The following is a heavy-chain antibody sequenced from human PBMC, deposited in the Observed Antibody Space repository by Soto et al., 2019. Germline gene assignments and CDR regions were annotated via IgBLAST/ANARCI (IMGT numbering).Heavy chain of an antibody. J-gene: IGHJ4*02. V-gene: IGHV1-69*01. D-gene: IGHD6-13*01. CDR3: AASDSSSWQHDY. CDR2: IIPIFETA. CDR1: GDSFSSYA. Sequence: QVQLVPSGAEMKKPGSSVKVSCKVSGDSFSSYAISWVRQAPGEGLEWVGGIIPIFETANYAQNFQGRVTITAVESTTTAYLEVTRLRPQDTAVFYCAASDSSSWQHDYWGQGTLITVSS.